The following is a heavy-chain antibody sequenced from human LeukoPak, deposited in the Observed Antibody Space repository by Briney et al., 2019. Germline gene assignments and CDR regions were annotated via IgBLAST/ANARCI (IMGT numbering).Heavy chain of an antibody. CDR3: ARDRSEYSYGSDY. CDR1: GYTFTGYY. Sequence: GASVKVSCKASGYTFTGYYIHWVRQAPGQGLEWMGWINPNSGGTNYAQKFQGRVTMTRDTSISTAYMELSRLRSDDTAVYYCARDRSEYSYGSDYWGQGTLVTVSS. J-gene: IGHJ4*02. CDR2: INPNSGGT. V-gene: IGHV1-2*02. D-gene: IGHD5-18*01.